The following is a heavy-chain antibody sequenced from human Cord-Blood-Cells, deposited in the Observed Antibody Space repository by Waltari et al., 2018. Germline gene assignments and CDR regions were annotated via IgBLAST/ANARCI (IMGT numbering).Heavy chain of an antibody. CDR3: ARDPYVWGSYRLYYFDY. D-gene: IGHD3-16*02. CDR2: ISYDGRNK. CDR1: GFTFSSYA. V-gene: IGHV3-30-3*01. Sequence: QVQLVESGGGVVQPGRSLRLSCAASGFTFSSYAMPWVRPAPGKGVAWVAVISYDGRNKYFADAVKVRFTISRDNSKNTLYLQMNSLRAEDTAVYYCARDPYVWGSYRLYYFDYWVQGTLVTVSS. J-gene: IGHJ4*02.